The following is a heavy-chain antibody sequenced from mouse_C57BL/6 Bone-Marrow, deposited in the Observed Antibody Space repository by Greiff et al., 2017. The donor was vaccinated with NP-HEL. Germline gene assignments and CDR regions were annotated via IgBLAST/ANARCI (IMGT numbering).Heavy chain of an antibody. CDR1: GYTFTDYY. CDR3: ARLPVGFDV. V-gene: IGHV1-26*01. J-gene: IGHJ1*03. CDR2: INPNNGGT. Sequence: EVQLQQSGPALVKPGASVKISCKASGYTFTDYYMNWVKQSHGKSLEWIGDINPNNGGTSYNQKFKGKATLTVDKSSSTAYMELRSLTSEDSAVYYCARLPVGFDVWGTGTTVTVSS.